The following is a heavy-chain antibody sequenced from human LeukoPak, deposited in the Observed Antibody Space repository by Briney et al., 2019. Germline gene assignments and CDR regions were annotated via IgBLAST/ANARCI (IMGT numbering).Heavy chain of an antibody. Sequence: QPGGSMRLSCAASGFTFSTYSMNWVRQAPGKGLEWLSYISRSSGTIYYADSVKGRFTISRDNAKNSLYLQMNSLRAEDTAVYYCARGGYCSSTTCYGYNWFDPWGQGTLVTVSS. CDR3: ARGGYCSSTTCYGYNWFDP. CDR2: ISRSSGTI. D-gene: IGHD2-2*01. V-gene: IGHV3-48*04. CDR1: GFTFSTYS. J-gene: IGHJ5*02.